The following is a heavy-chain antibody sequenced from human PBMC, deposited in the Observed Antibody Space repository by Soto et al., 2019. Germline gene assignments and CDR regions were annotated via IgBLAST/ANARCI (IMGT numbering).Heavy chain of an antibody. V-gene: IGHV4-39*01. CDR2: IYYSGST. J-gene: IGHJ4*02. CDR3: ARLGISLYFDY. D-gene: IGHD6-13*01. CDR1: GRSISSSSYY. Sequence: SETLSLTCTLSGRSISSSSYYWAWIRQPPGKGLEWIGSIYYSGSTYYNPSLKSRVTISVDTSKNQFSLKLSSVTAADTAVYYCARLGISLYFDYWGQGTLVTVSS.